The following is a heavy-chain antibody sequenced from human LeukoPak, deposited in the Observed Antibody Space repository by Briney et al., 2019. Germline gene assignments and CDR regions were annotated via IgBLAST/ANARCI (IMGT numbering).Heavy chain of an antibody. CDR1: GGSISSYY. J-gene: IGHJ3*02. CDR3: ARGALHSSGYLGAFDI. CDR2: IYYSGST. V-gene: IGHV4-59*08. D-gene: IGHD3-22*01. Sequence: PSETLSLTCTVSGGSISSYYWSWIRQPPGKGLEWIGYIYYSGSTNYNPSLRSRVTISVDTSKNQFSLKLSSVTAADTAVYYCARGALHSSGYLGAFDIWGQGTVVTVSS.